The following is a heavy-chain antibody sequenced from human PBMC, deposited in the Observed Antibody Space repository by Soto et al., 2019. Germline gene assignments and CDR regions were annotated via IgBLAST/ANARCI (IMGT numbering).Heavy chain of an antibody. CDR2: IYSGSTT. V-gene: IGHV3-66*01. CDR3: ARGYWVEGYGAGTYFYY. Sequence: EVLLVQSGGGLVQPGGSLRLSCAPSGLSVTSNYMAWVRQAPGKGLEWVSVIYSGSTTHHADSVKGRFTISRDSSSNTLYLQMSSLRVEDTALYYCARGYWVEGYGAGTYFYYWGQGTLVTVSS. CDR1: GLSVTSNY. D-gene: IGHD2-15*01. J-gene: IGHJ4*02.